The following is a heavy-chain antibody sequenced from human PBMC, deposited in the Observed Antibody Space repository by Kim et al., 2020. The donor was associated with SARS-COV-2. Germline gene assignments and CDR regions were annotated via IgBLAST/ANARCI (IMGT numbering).Heavy chain of an antibody. J-gene: IGHJ4*02. CDR3: ARDVLWFGESPMRYLDY. D-gene: IGHD3-10*01. V-gene: IGHV3-30*07. Sequence: SVRGRFTSSRDNARNTLYLQMNSLRADDTAVYYCARDVLWFGESPMRYLDYWGQGTLVAVSS.